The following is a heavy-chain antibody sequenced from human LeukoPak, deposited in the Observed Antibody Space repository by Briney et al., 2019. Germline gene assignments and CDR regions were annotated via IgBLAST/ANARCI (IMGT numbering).Heavy chain of an antibody. CDR1: EFTFSTYA. J-gene: IGHJ6*01. Sequence: GGSLRLSCAASEFTFSTYAMHWVRQAPGKGPEWVAVISRDGLDTYYADSVRGRFTISRDNAKNSLYLQMNSLRAEDTAVYYCAELGITMIGGVWGKGTTVT. CDR3: AELGITMIGGV. D-gene: IGHD3-10*02. V-gene: IGHV3-30*04. CDR2: ISRDGLDT.